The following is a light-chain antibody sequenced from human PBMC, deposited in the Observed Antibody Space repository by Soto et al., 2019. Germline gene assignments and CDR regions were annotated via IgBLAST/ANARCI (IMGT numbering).Light chain of an antibody. V-gene: IGLV2-14*01. J-gene: IGLJ1*01. Sequence: QSALTQPASVSGSPGQSITFSCTGTSSDIGRYNYVSWYQQHPGKAPKLMIYEVSNRPSGISDRFSGSKSGNTASLTISGLQAEDEADYYCSSYTRSSTLVFGTGTKLTV. CDR1: SSDIGRYNY. CDR3: SSYTRSSTLV. CDR2: EVS.